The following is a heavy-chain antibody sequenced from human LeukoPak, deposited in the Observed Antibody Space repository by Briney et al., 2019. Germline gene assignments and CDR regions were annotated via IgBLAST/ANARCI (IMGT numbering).Heavy chain of an antibody. CDR3: ARGRYCSAGGCYFDS. CDR2: IKHDGSDK. Sequence: GGSLRLSCADSGSTFSTYWMSWVRQGPGKGLEWVANIKHDGSDKYYVGSVKGRFTISRDNAKNSLYLQMNSLRAEDTAVYYCARGRYCSAGGCYFDSWGQGTLVTVSS. CDR1: GSTFSTYW. J-gene: IGHJ4*02. D-gene: IGHD2-15*01. V-gene: IGHV3-7*04.